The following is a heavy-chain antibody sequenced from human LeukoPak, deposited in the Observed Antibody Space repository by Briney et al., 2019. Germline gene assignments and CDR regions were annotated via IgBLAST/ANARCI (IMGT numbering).Heavy chain of an antibody. V-gene: IGHV3-33*03. Sequence: PGGSLRLSCAASGFTFRNYGMHWVRQAPGKGLEWVAVIWRDGSIENYADSVKGRFTISRDNAKSSLYLQMNSLRAEDTALYFCATDLSYWGQGTLVTVSS. CDR3: ATDLSY. CDR2: IWRDGSIE. CDR1: GFTFRNYG. J-gene: IGHJ4*02.